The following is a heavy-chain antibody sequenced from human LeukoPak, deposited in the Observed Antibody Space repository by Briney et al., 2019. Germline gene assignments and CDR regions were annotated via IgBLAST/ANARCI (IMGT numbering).Heavy chain of an antibody. CDR2: ISSSSSYI. CDR3: ARDRDGYYYGSGSYYVH. CDR1: GFTFSSYS. D-gene: IGHD3-10*01. V-gene: IGHV3-21*01. J-gene: IGHJ4*02. Sequence: GGSLRLSCAASGFTFSSYSMNWVRQAPGKGLGWVSSISSSSSYIYYADSVKGRFTISRDNAKNSLYLQMNSLRAEDTAVYYCARDRDGYYYGSGSYYVHWGQGTLVTVSS.